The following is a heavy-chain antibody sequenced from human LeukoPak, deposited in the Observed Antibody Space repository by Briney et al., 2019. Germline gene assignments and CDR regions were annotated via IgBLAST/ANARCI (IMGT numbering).Heavy chain of an antibody. V-gene: IGHV3-64*01. CDR1: GFTFSSYA. CDR2: ISSNGGST. CDR3: ARASLTYYDSSGHYLDC. J-gene: IGHJ4*02. D-gene: IGHD3-22*01. Sequence: PGGSLRLSCAASGFTFSSYAMHWVRQAPGKGLEYVSAISSNGGSTYYANSVKGRFTISRDNSENTLYLQMGSLRAEDMAVYYCARASLTYYDSSGHYLDCWGQGTPVTVSS.